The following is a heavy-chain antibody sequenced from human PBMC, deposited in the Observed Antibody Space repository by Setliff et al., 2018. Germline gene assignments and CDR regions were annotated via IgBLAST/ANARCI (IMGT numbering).Heavy chain of an antibody. J-gene: IGHJ4*02. CDR2: IHFRGTT. CDR1: GGYIGGTSYY. Sequence: TLSLTCLVSGGYIGGTSYYWGWIRQPPGKGLEWIGSIHFRGTTYYNPSLNSQVTISVDTSKNQFSLNLNSVTAADTAVYYCARVGVTSGWAYWGLGTLVTVSS. V-gene: IGHV4-39*01. D-gene: IGHD6-19*01. CDR3: ARVGVTSGWAY.